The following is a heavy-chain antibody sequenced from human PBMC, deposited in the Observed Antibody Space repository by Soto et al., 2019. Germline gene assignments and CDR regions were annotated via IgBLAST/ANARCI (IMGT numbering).Heavy chain of an antibody. V-gene: IGHV4-30-4*01. CDR2: IYYSGST. D-gene: IGHD5-18*01. CDR1: GGSISSGDYY. Sequence: PSETLSLTCTVSGGSISSGDYYWSWIRQPPGKGLEWIGYIYYSGSTYYNPSLKSRVTISVDTSKNQFSLKLSSVTAADTAVYYCARAVDTPMTHRAYYFDSCAQGTAGTVS. CDR3: ARAVDTPMTHRAYYFDS. J-gene: IGHJ4*02.